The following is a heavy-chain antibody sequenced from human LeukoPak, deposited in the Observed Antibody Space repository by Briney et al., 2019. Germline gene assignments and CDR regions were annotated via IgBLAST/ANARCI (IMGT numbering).Heavy chain of an antibody. J-gene: IGHJ4*02. CDR3: AKKRVLVVPAADFDY. Sequence: PGGSLRLSCAASGFNFIGSAMHWVRQASGKGLEWVGHIRSRANKYTTVYTASVKGRFTISRDDSKNMAYLQMDSLRAEDTAVYYCAKKRVLVVPAADFDYWGQGTLVTVSS. CDR1: GFNFIGSA. V-gene: IGHV3-73*01. CDR2: IRSRANKYTT. D-gene: IGHD2-2*01.